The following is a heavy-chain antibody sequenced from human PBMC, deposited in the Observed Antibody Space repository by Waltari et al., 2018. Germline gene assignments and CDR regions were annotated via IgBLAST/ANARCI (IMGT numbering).Heavy chain of an antibody. V-gene: IGHV3-23*01. D-gene: IGHD4-17*01. J-gene: IGHJ2*01. CDR2: ISGSGGRT. Sequence: EVQLLESGGGLVQPGGSLRLSCAASGFTFSSYAMSWVRRAPGKGLEWVSGISGSGGRTYYADSVKGRFTISRDNSKNTLYLQMNSLRAEDTAVYYCAKVGGDYYGYFDLWGRGTLVIVSS. CDR3: AKVGGDYYGYFDL. CDR1: GFTFSSYA.